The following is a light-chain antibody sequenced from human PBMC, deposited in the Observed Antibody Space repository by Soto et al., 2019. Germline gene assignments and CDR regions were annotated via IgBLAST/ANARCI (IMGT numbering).Light chain of an antibody. CDR1: QSVTKY. Sequence: EVVLTQSPATPSLSPGERATLSCRASQSVTKYLAWYQQKPGQALRLLIYDVSKRATGIPARFSGSGSETDFTLTISSLEPGDFAVYYCHQRSNLPLTFGGGTKLEIK. CDR3: HQRSNLPLT. CDR2: DVS. J-gene: IGKJ4*01. V-gene: IGKV3-11*01.